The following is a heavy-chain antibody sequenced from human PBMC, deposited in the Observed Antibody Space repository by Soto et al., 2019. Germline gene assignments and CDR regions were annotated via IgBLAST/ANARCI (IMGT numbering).Heavy chain of an antibody. J-gene: IGHJ6*02. CDR3: PKGMRGAAGGTKALPLIYYYYGMDV. D-gene: IGHD6-13*01. CDR2: IRGSGGST. CDR1: GFTCSSYA. V-gene: IGHV3-23*01. Sequence: PGGSLRLSCAASGFTCSSYAMSWVRQAPGKGLEWVSAIRGSGGSTYYADPVKGRFTISRDNSKNTLYLQMNRLRAEDTAVYYCPKGMRGAAGGTKALPLIYYYYGMDVWCQGTTVTVPS.